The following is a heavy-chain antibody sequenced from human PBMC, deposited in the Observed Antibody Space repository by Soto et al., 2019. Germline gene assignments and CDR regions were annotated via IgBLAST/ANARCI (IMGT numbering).Heavy chain of an antibody. D-gene: IGHD4-17*01. J-gene: IGHJ4*02. CDR3: AKTGSVRSIHFDY. CDR2: ISGSGGST. CDR1: GFTFSSYA. Sequence: EVQLLESGGGLVQPGGSLRLSCAASGFTFSSYAMSWVRQAPGKGLEWVAAISGSGGSTYYADSVKGRFTISRDKSKNTLYLQMNSLRAEDTAVYYCAKTGSVRSIHFDYWGQGTLVTVSS. V-gene: IGHV3-23*01.